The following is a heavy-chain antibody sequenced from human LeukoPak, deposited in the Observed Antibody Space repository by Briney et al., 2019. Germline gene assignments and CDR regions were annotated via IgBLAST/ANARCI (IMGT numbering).Heavy chain of an antibody. Sequence: SETLSRTCTVSGGSIRYYYWSWIRQSPGKGLEWIGYIYYNGSTNYNPSLKSRVTISVDMSKNQFSLKMSSVTAADTAVYYCARKGGLFDYWGQGRLVTVSS. J-gene: IGHJ4*02. V-gene: IGHV4-59*01. CDR1: GGSIRYYY. D-gene: IGHD2-15*01. CDR3: ARKGGLFDY. CDR2: IYYNGST.